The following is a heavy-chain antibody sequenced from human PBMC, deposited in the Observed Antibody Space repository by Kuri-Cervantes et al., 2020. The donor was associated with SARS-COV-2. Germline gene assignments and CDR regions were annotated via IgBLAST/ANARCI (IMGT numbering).Heavy chain of an antibody. CDR2: IYSGGST. Sequence: GESLKISCAASGFTFSDHDMDWVRQAPGKGLEWVSVIYSGGSTYYADSVQGRFTISRDNSKNTLYLQMDSLRVEDTAVYYCAREDRYGGNLNWFDPWGQGTLVTVSS. J-gene: IGHJ5*02. CDR3: AREDRYGGNLNWFDP. V-gene: IGHV3-53*01. D-gene: IGHD1-26*01. CDR1: GFTFSDHD.